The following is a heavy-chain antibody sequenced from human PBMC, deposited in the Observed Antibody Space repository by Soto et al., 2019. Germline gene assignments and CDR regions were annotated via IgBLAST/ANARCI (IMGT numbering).Heavy chain of an antibody. D-gene: IGHD3-16*01. J-gene: IGHJ4*02. V-gene: IGHV3-7*01. CDR2: INQDGSER. CDR3: VCGGNFFVY. CDR1: GFTFSTFW. Sequence: EVQLVESGGGLVQPGGSLSLPGAALGFTFSTFWMTWVRQPPGKGLEWVASINQDGSERYYVDSVRGRFTISRDNAKNSLYLQMNSLRAEDTAVYYCVCGGNFFVYWGQGTLVTVSP.